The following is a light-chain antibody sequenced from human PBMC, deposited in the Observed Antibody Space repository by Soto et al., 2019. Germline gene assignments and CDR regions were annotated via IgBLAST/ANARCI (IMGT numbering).Light chain of an antibody. V-gene: IGKV3-11*01. J-gene: IGKJ4*01. CDR1: QSVSSF. CDR3: QQRYNRPT. Sequence: TQSPSTLSLSPGERATLSCRASQSVSSFLGWYQQKPGQAPRLVIYDTSNRATGIPARFSGSGSGTDFTLTISSLEPEDFAVYYCQQRYNRPTFGGGTKVEIK. CDR2: DTS.